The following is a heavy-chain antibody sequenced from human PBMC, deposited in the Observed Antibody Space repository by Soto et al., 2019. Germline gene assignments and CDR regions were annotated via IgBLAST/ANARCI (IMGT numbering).Heavy chain of an antibody. CDR1: GGSISSSHW. CDR2: IYHSGST. CDR3: VRDADETAIVPAPWLV. J-gene: IGHJ6*02. Sequence: QVHLQESGPGLVNPSGTLTLTCAVSGGSISSSHWWGWVRQAPGKGLEWIGEIYHSGSTNYNPSLKSRNTMSVYKYKNQLCVNQSPVSAADTAVYYCVRDADETAIVPAPWLVWGRGTMVTVSS. V-gene: IGHV4-4*02. D-gene: IGHD2-21*02.